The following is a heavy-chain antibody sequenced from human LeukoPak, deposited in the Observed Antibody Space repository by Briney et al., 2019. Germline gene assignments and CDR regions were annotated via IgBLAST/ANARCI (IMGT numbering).Heavy chain of an antibody. CDR1: GSMFTSYW. J-gene: IGHJ4*02. CDR2: IYPGDSDT. Sequence: GAALKISCKGSGSMFTSYWIGWGRQMPGKGLGWIGIIYPGDSDTRYSPSFQGQVIISADKSISTAFLQWSRLKASDTAMYYCARLPESLSGWHLDYWGQGTLVTVSS. V-gene: IGHV5-51*01. CDR3: ARLPESLSGWHLDY. D-gene: IGHD6-19*01.